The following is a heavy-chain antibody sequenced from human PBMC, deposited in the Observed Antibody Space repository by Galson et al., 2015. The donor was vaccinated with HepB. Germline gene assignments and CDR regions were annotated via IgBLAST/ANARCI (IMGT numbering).Heavy chain of an antibody. V-gene: IGHV3-48*03. J-gene: IGHJ4*02. CDR1: GFTFSSYE. CDR3: ARDRSRITGKQAGGFDY. CDR2: ISSSGSTI. D-gene: IGHD1-20*01. Sequence: SLRLSCAASGFTFSSYEMNWVRQAPGKGLEWVSYISSSGSTIYYADSVKGRFTISRDNAKNSLYLQMNSLRAEDTAVYYCARDRSRITGKQAGGFDYWGQGTLVTVSS.